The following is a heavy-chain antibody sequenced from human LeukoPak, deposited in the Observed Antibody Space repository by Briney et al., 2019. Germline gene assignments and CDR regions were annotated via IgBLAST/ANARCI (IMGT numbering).Heavy chain of an antibody. Sequence: GGSLRLSCEASGFTFSSYSMNWVRQAPGKGLEWVSSISSSSSYIYYADSVKCRFTISRDNAKNSLYLQMNSLRAEDTAVYYCARYSSSWTIFDYWGQGTLVTVSS. V-gene: IGHV3-21*01. J-gene: IGHJ4*02. CDR3: ARYSSSWTIFDY. D-gene: IGHD6-13*01. CDR2: ISSSSSYI. CDR1: GFTFSSYS.